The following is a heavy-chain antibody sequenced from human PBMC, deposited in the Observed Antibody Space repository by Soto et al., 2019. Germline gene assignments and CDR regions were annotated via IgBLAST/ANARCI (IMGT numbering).Heavy chain of an antibody. V-gene: IGHV3-74*01. Sequence: EVQLVESGGGLVQPGGSLRLSCAASGFTFSSYWMHWVRQAPGKGLVWVSRINSDGSSPSYADSVKGRFTISSDNAKNALYLQMNSLIAEDAAVYYCVGGGLGGYCGQGSLVIVAS. J-gene: IGHJ1*01. CDR3: VGGGLGGY. CDR1: GFTFSSYW. D-gene: IGHD3-16*01. CDR2: INSDGSSP.